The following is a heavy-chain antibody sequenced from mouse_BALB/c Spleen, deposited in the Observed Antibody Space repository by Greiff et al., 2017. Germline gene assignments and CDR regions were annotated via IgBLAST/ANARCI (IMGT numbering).Heavy chain of an antibody. CDR2: ISSGISTI. Sequence: EVHLVESGGGLVQPGGSRKLSCAASGFTFSSFGMHWVRQAPEKGLEWVAYISSGISTIYYADTVKGRFTISRDNPKNTLFLQMTSLRSEDTAMYYCARGGYYGSSPMFAYWGQGTLVTVSA. CDR1: GFTFSSFG. J-gene: IGHJ3*01. CDR3: ARGGYYGSSPMFAY. D-gene: IGHD1-1*01. V-gene: IGHV5-17*02.